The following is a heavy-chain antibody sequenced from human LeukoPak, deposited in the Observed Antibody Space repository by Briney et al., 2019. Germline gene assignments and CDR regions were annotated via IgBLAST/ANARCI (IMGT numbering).Heavy chain of an antibody. Sequence: SETLSLTCTVSGGSISSYYWSWIRQPPGKRLEWIGYIYDDGSTNYKPSLKSRVTMSVDTSKKQGSLKLASVTAADTAVYYCAGASYYYNASGYGSLNALDIWGQGTVVTVSS. D-gene: IGHD3-22*01. V-gene: IGHV4-59*01. CDR2: IYDDGST. CDR3: AGASYYYNASGYGSLNALDI. J-gene: IGHJ3*02. CDR1: GGSISSYY.